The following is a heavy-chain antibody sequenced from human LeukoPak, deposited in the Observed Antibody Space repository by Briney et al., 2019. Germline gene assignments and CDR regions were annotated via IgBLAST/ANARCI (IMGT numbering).Heavy chain of an antibody. J-gene: IGHJ5*02. Sequence: GSLRLSCAASGFTFSSYSMNWVRQPPGEGLEWIGEINHSGSTKYNPSLKSRVTMSVDTSKNQFSLKLSSVTAADTAVYYCASHFDCSGGSCYSGGYWFDPWGQGTLVTVSS. V-gene: IGHV4-34*01. CDR3: ASHFDCSGGSCYSGGYWFDP. CDR2: INHSGST. CDR1: GFTFSSYS. D-gene: IGHD2-15*01.